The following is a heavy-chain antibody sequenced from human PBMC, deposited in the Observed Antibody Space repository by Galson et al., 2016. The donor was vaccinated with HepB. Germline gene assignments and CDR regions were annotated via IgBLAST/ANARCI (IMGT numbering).Heavy chain of an antibody. V-gene: IGHV3-33*01. CDR2: ISSDGSEK. D-gene: IGHD5-12*01. Sequence: SLRLSCAASGFTFSGYVMHWVRQAPAKGLEWVAGISSDGSEKYYADSVKGRFTISRDNSEKMLYLQMNSLGAEDTAIYYCVRDSMDVVDYWGQGTLVTVSS. CDR1: GFTFSGYV. CDR3: VRDSMDVVDY. J-gene: IGHJ4*02.